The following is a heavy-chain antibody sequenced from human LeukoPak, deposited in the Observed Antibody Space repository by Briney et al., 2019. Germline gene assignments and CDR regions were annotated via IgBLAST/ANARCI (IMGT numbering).Heavy chain of an antibody. D-gene: IGHD5-24*01. V-gene: IGHV6-1*01. Sequence: SQPLSLPCAISGASVSSNSAAWNWIRPSPSRGLEWLGRTYYRSKWYNDYAVSVKSRIIINPDTSKNQFSLQLKSVTPEDTAVYYCARDLDGLDTFDMWGQGTMVTVSS. CDR2: TYYRSKWYN. CDR3: ARDLDGLDTFDM. CDR1: GASVSSNSAA. J-gene: IGHJ3*02.